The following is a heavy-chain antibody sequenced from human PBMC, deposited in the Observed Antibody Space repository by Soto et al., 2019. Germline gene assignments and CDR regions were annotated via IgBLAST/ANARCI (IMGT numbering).Heavy chain of an antibody. Sequence: EVQVVDSGGKLVQPGRSLRLSCTVSGFTFDDYGMHWVRQAPGKGLEWVSGISWDGGDEDYADSVKGRFTISRDNAKNSLFLQMNNLRPEDSALYYCVRGQLTGLAGTGEWFDPWGQGTLVTVSS. CDR3: VRGQLTGLAGTGEWFDP. CDR1: GFTFDDYG. V-gene: IGHV3-9*01. D-gene: IGHD6-19*01. CDR2: ISWDGGDE. J-gene: IGHJ5*02.